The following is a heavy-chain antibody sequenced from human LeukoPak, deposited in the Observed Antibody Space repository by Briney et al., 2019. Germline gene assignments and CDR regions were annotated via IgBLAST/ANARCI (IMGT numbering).Heavy chain of an antibody. CDR2: ISSSGSTI. CDR3: ARCGSWYRDRFDY. D-gene: IGHD6-13*01. J-gene: IGHJ4*02. CDR1: GFTFSDYY. V-gene: IGHV3-11*01. Sequence: RPGGSLRLSCAASGFTFSDYYTSWVRQAPGKGLEWVSYISSSGSTIYYADSVKGRFTISRDNAKNSLYLQMDSLRAEDTAVYYCARCGSWYRDRFDYWGQGTLVTVSS.